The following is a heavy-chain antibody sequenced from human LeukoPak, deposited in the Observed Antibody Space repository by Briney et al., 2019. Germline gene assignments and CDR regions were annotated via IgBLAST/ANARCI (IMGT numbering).Heavy chain of an antibody. CDR2: VYNSEYT. Sequence: SETLSLTCTVTGGSSSGYYWSWIRQPPGKGLEWIGYVYNSEYTSYNPSLRSRVSISFDTSENQFSLSLTSVTAADTAVYYCARNSGSGYSYLFDYWGQGTLVTVSS. J-gene: IGHJ4*02. CDR3: ARNSGSGYSYLFDY. D-gene: IGHD2-15*01. CDR1: GGSSSGYY. V-gene: IGHV4-59*08.